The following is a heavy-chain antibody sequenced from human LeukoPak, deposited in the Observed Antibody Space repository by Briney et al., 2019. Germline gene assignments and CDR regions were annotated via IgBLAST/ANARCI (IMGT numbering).Heavy chain of an antibody. V-gene: IGHV4-39*01. CDR3: ARSDHSHFVNWFDY. CDR1: GGSVSTSTHY. Sequence: SETLSLTCTVSGGSVSTSTHYWGWIRHPPGKGLEWIGSVSNGGSTSYNPSLTSRISISVDTSKNQFSLKLNSVTAADTALYYCARSDHSHFVNWFDYWAQGILVAVSS. J-gene: IGHJ5*01. D-gene: IGHD2-21*01. CDR2: VSNGGST.